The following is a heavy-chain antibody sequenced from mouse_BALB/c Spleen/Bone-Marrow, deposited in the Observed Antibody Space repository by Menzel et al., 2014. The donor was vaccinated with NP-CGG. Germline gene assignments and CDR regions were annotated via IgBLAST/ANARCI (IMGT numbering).Heavy chain of an antibody. D-gene: IGHD2-4*01. Sequence: VQLQQSGAELVKPGASVKLSCTASGFNIKDTYMHWVKQRPEQGLEWIGWIDPANGNTKYDPNFQGKATITADTSSNTACRQLVSLTSGDTALYSCARAYDSFFYYWGQGATLTVSS. CDR3: ARAYDSFFYY. V-gene: IGHV14-3*02. J-gene: IGHJ2*01. CDR1: GFNIKDTY. CDR2: IDPANGNT.